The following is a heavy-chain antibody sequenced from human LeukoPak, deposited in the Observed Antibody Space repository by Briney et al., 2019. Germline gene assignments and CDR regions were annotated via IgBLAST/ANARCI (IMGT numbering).Heavy chain of an antibody. CDR1: GFTFRSYW. V-gene: IGHV3-7*01. Sequence: WSLRLSCAASGFTFRSYWMSWVRQAPGKGLEWVANIKEDGSDKYYVDSVKGRFTISRDNAKNSLYLQMNSLRAEDTAVYYCARGYAPYYYDNWGQGTLVTVSS. J-gene: IGHJ4*02. CDR3: ARGYAPYYYDN. CDR2: IKEDGSDK. D-gene: IGHD2-2*01.